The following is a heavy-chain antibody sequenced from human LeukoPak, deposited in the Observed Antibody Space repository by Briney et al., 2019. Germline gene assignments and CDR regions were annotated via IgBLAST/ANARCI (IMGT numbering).Heavy chain of an antibody. CDR1: GGSFSGYY. CDR3: ARGGYGSGSPANWFDP. CDR2: INHSGST. D-gene: IGHD3-10*01. J-gene: IGHJ5*02. V-gene: IGHV4-34*01. Sequence: KPSETLSLTCAVYGGSFSGYYWSWIRQPPGKGLEWIGEINHSGSTNYNPSLKSRVTISVDTSKNQFSLKLSSVTAADTAVYYCARGGYGSGSPANWFDPWGQGTLDTVSS.